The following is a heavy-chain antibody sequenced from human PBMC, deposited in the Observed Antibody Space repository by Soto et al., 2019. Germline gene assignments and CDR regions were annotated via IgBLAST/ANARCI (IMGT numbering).Heavy chain of an antibody. CDR1: GGTFSSYT. Sequence: VKVSCKASGGTFSSYTISWVRQAPGQGLEWMGRIIPILGIANYAQKFQGRVTITADKSTSTAYMELSSLRSEDTAVYYCARGRYSSGWYNFKGAEYFQHWGQGTLVTVSS. CDR3: ARGRYSSGWYNFKGAEYFQH. CDR2: IIPILGIA. J-gene: IGHJ1*01. V-gene: IGHV1-69*02. D-gene: IGHD6-19*01.